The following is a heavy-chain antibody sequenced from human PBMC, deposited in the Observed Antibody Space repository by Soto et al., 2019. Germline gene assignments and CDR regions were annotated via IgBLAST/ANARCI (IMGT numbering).Heavy chain of an antibody. CDR2: ISANGRNT. Sequence: GGSLRLSCAASGITFSSYAMNWVRQAPGKGLEWVSSISANGRNTYYADSVKGRFTISRDRSKNTLYLQLDSLSADDTALYYCAKDLASLGWLALGAPFDYWGQGTLVTVSS. J-gene: IGHJ4*02. CDR3: AKDLASLGWLALGAPFDY. V-gene: IGHV3-23*01. CDR1: GITFSSYA. D-gene: IGHD5-18*01.